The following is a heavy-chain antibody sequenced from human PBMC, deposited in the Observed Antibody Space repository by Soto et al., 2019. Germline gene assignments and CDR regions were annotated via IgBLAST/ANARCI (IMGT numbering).Heavy chain of an antibody. Sequence: EVQLVESGGGLVQPGGSLRLSCAASGFTFSSYDMHWVRQATGKGLEWVSAIGTAGDTYYPGSVKGRFTISRENAKNSLYLQMNSQRAGDTAVYYCARALPPATSFWGYYYYMDVWGKGTTVTVSS. D-gene: IGHD3-16*01. J-gene: IGHJ6*03. CDR2: IGTAGDT. CDR3: ARALPPATSFWGYYYYMDV. V-gene: IGHV3-13*01. CDR1: GFTFSSYD.